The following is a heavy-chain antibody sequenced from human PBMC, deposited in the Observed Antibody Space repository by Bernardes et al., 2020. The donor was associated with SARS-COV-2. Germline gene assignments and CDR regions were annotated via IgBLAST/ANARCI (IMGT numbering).Heavy chain of an antibody. Sequence: SETLSLTCTVSGGSITSYHWSWLRQPPGKGLEYIGYIYHSGRTNYNPALKSRVTMSVDTSMNQVSLKLRSVTAADTAVYYCARVNDFAIGYNFDYWGQGTLVTVSS. CDR1: GGSITSYH. CDR3: ARVNDFAIGYNFDY. D-gene: IGHD3-3*01. CDR2: IYHSGRT. J-gene: IGHJ4*02. V-gene: IGHV4-59*01.